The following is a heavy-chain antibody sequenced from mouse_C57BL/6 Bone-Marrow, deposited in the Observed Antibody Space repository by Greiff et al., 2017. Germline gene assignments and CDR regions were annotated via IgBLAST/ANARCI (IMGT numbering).Heavy chain of an antibody. CDR1: GYSITSGYY. CDR2: ISYDGSN. CDR3: ARRLAY. V-gene: IGHV3-6*01. J-gene: IGHJ3*01. Sequence: EVQLQQSGPGLVKPSPSLSLTCSVTGYSITSGYYWNWIRQFPGNKLEWMGYISYDGSNNYNPSLKNRISIPRDTSMNQFFLKLNSVTTEDTATYYCARRLAYWGQGTLVTVSA.